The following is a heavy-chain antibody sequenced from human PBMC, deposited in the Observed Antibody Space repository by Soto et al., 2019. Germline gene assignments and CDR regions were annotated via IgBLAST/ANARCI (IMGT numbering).Heavy chain of an antibody. V-gene: IGHV3-23*01. Sequence: PGGSLRLSCAASGFTFSSYAMSWVRQAPGKGLEWVSAISGSGGSTYYADSVKGRFTISRDNSKNTLYLQMNSLRAEDTAVYYCAKDKSESSSWAIFDYWGQGTLVTVSS. CDR2: ISGSGGST. CDR1: GFTFSSYA. D-gene: IGHD6-13*01. J-gene: IGHJ4*02. CDR3: AKDKSESSSWAIFDY.